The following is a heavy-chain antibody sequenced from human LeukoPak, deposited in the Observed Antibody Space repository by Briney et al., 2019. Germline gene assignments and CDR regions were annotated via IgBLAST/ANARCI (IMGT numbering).Heavy chain of an antibody. V-gene: IGHV3-21*01. J-gene: IGHJ3*02. CDR1: GFTFSSYE. CDR3: ARDRASRGYYDSSGDAFDI. D-gene: IGHD3-22*01. Sequence: GGSLRLSCAASGFTFSSYEMNWVRQAPGKGLEWVSSISSSSNYIYNADSVKGRFTISRDNAKNSLYLQMNSLRAEDTAVYYCARDRASRGYYDSSGDAFDIWGQGTMVTVSS. CDR2: ISSSSNYI.